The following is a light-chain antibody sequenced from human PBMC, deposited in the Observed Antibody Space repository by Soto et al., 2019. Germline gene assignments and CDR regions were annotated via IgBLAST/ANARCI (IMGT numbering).Light chain of an antibody. J-gene: IGKJ2*01. CDR2: DAS. V-gene: IGKV1-5*01. CDR1: QSSSTS. Sequence: DIQMTQSPSTLSASVGDRVTITCRASQSSSTSLAWYQQKPGKAPKFQIYDASSLESGVPSRFSGSGSGTELTLTISSLQPDDFERYYCQQYNSDYTFGQGTKLQ. CDR3: QQYNSDYT.